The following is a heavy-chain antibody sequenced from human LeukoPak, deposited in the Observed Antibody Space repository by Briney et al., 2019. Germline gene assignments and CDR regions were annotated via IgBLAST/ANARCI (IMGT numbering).Heavy chain of an antibody. CDR1: GYTFTSYA. V-gene: IGHV1-3*01. Sequence: ASVKVSCKASGYTFTSYAMHWVRQTPGQRLEWMGWINAGNGNTKYSQKFQGRVTITRDTSASTAYMELSSLRSEDTAVYYCARDRLRYSSGGPSWFDPWGQGTLVTVSS. CDR2: INAGNGNT. CDR3: ARDRLRYSSGGPSWFDP. D-gene: IGHD6-25*01. J-gene: IGHJ5*02.